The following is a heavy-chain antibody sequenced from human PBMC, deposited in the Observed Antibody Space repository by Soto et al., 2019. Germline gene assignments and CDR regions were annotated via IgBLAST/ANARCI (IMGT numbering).Heavy chain of an antibody. CDR1: GDSVSSNSAA. V-gene: IGHV6-1*01. J-gene: IGHJ3*02. D-gene: IGHD6-13*01. Sequence: SQTLSLTCAISGDSVSSNSAAWNWIRQSPSRGLEWLGRTYYRSKWYNDYAVSVKSRITINPDTSKNQFSLQLNSVTPEDTAVYYCARAKGYIAAAGTVQIAFDIWGQRTMVTVSS. CDR2: TYYRSKWYN. CDR3: ARAKGYIAAAGTVQIAFDI.